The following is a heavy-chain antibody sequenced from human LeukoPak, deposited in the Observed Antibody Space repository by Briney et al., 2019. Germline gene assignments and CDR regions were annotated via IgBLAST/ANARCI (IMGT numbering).Heavy chain of an antibody. Sequence: PGGSLRLSCAASGFTFCGYAMSWVCQAPGKGLEWVSAISGSVGSAYYADPVKGRFTISRDNSKNTLYLQMNSLRAEDTAVYYCAKRRSRSSGWYKLDYWGQGTLVTVSS. D-gene: IGHD6-19*01. J-gene: IGHJ4*02. CDR1: GFTFCGYA. CDR3: AKRRSRSSGWYKLDY. CDR2: ISGSVGSA. V-gene: IGHV3-23*01.